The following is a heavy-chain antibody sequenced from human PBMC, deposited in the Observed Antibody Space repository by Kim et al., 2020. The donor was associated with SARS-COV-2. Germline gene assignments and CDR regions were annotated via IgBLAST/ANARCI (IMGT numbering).Heavy chain of an antibody. CDR3: AREGLYGDYEAFDI. J-gene: IGHJ3*02. CDR2: ISAYNGNT. CDR1: GYTFSSYG. Sequence: ASVKVSCKASGYTFSSYGISWVRQAPGQGLEWMGWISAYNGNTNYAQKLQGRVTMTIDTSTSTAYMELRSLRSDDTAVYYCAREGLYGDYEAFDIWGQGTMVTVSS. D-gene: IGHD4-17*01. V-gene: IGHV1-18*01.